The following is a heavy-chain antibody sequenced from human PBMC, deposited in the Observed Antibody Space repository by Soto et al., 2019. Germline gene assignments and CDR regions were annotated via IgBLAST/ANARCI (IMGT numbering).Heavy chain of an antibody. CDR2: INSAGST. V-gene: IGHV3-53*02. CDR3: TRDPSVDCSGGTCYSRYWYFDL. Sequence: EVQLVETGGGLIQPGGSLRLSCAASGFTVSRNYMNWVRQAPGKGLEWVSVINSAGSTYYADSVKGRFTISRDNSKSTLDLQMNSLRAEDTAVYYCTRDPSVDCSGGTCYSRYWYFDLWGRGTLVTVSS. J-gene: IGHJ2*01. D-gene: IGHD2-15*01. CDR1: GFTVSRNY.